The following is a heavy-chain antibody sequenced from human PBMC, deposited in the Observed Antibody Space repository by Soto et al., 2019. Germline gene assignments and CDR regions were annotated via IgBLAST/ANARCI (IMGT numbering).Heavy chain of an antibody. CDR3: AKARVFGYGDYGSGY. Sequence: QVQLAESGGGVVQPGRSLRLSCAASGFTFSSYGMHWVRQAPGKGLEWVAVISYDGSNKYYADSVKGRFTISRDNSKNTLYLQMNSLRAEDTAVYYCAKARVFGYGDYGSGYWGQGTLVTVSS. D-gene: IGHD4-17*01. CDR2: ISYDGSNK. CDR1: GFTFSSYG. J-gene: IGHJ4*02. V-gene: IGHV3-30*18.